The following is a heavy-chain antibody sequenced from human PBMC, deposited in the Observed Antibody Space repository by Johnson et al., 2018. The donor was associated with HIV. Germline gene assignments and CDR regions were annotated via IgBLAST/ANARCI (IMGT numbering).Heavy chain of an antibody. CDR1: GFTFSSFG. Sequence: QMQLVESGGGVVQPGGSLRLSCAASGFTFSSFGMHWVRQAPAKGLEWVAFISYDGSNKYYADSVKGRFTISRDNSKNTLYLQMNSLRAEDTAVYYCARDRVWFGELYAFDIWGQGTMVTVSS. V-gene: IGHV3-30-3*01. CDR2: ISYDGSNK. D-gene: IGHD3-10*01. CDR3: ARDRVWFGELYAFDI. J-gene: IGHJ3*02.